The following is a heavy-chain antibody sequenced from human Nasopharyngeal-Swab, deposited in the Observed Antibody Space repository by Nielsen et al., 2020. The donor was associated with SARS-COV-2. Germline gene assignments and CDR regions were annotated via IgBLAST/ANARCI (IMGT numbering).Heavy chain of an antibody. Sequence: SETLSLTCAVYGGSFSGYYWSWIRQPPGKLLEWIGDINHSGSTNYNPSLKSRVTISVDMSKNQFSLKLSSVTAADTAVYYCARASGYSSSWRAHYYYYGMDVWGQGTTVTVSS. CDR1: GGSFSGYY. J-gene: IGHJ6*02. CDR3: ARASGYSSSWRAHYYYYGMDV. V-gene: IGHV4-34*01. CDR2: INHSGST. D-gene: IGHD6-13*01.